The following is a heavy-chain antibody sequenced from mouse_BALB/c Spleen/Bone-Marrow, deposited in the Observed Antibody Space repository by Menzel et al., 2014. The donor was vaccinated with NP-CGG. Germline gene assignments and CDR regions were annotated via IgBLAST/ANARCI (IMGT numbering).Heavy chain of an antibody. J-gene: IGHJ2*01. CDR2: IXAGGST. Sequence: VKLVESGPGLVAPSQNLSITCTVSGFSLTNYGVHWIRQPPGRGLEWLGIIXAGGSTNYNSALMSRLSISKDNSKSQVFFKMNSLQTDDTAIYYCATYDYDGRFDYWGQGTTLTVSS. V-gene: IGHV2-9*02. D-gene: IGHD2-4*01. CDR3: ATYDYDGRFDY. CDR1: GFSLTNYG.